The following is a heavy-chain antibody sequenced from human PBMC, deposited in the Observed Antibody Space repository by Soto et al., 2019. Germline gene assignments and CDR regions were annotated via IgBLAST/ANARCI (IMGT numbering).Heavy chain of an antibody. V-gene: IGHV4-31*03. J-gene: IGHJ4*02. CDR3: GRATGTLGSCNRDS. Sequence: SATLSLTCSVSGGSIITVGHYGSWIRQPPGKGLEWIGSIYHTGSTYYSKSLRSRLTMSVDTSKSKFSLRLSSVNAADKAVYYCGRATGTLGSCNRDSWGQG. CDR2: IYHTGST. CDR1: GGSIITVGHY. D-gene: IGHD1-26*01.